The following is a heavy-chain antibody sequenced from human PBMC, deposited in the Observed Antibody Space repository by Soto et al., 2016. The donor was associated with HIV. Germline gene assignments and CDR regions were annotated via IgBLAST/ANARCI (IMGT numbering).Heavy chain of an antibody. V-gene: IGHV1-2*02. CDR3: ATLKISVLYGFDV. D-gene: IGHD1-1*01. Sequence: QVQLVQSGPELKEPGASVKVSCKISGPSFPTFHIHWVREAPGQGLEWMGWISPNGQTTNYAQKFHGRVTMTRDPSISTAYMELSGLKSDDTAVYYCATLKISVLYGFDVWGRGTTVTVS. CDR1: GPSFPTFH. J-gene: IGHJ6*02. CDR2: ISPNGQTT.